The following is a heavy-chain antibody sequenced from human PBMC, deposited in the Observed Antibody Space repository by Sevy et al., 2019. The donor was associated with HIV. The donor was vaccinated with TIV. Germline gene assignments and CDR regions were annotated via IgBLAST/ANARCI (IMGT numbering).Heavy chain of an antibody. CDR2: INQDGSVT. D-gene: IGHD6-13*01. CDR1: GFTLNNYW. J-gene: IGHJ4*02. Sequence: GGSLRLSCVASGFTLNNYWMHWVRQAPGKGLEWVANINQDGSVTYYVDSVRGRFTIYRDNGRNLVFLQMNSLRVDDTALYFCVRAIAKDGSFWGQGTLVTVSS. V-gene: IGHV3-7*01. CDR3: VRAIAKDGSF.